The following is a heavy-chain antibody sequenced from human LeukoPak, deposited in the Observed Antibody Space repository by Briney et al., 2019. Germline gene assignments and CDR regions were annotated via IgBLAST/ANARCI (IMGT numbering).Heavy chain of an antibody. V-gene: IGHV3-21*01. Sequence: GGSLRLSCAASGFIFSRYSMNWVRQAPGKGLEWVSSISSSSSYIYYADSVKGRFTISRDNAKNSLCLQMNSLRAEDTAVYYCASSPMTTADAFDIWGQGTMVTVSS. CDR3: ASSPMTTADAFDI. D-gene: IGHD4-17*01. CDR1: GFIFSRYS. J-gene: IGHJ3*02. CDR2: ISSSSSYI.